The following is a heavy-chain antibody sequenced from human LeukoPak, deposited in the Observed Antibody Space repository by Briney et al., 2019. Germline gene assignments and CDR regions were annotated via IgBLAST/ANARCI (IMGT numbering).Heavy chain of an antibody. V-gene: IGHV3-7*01. CDR2: IKQDGSEK. CDR3: AREAGLAAAGPTFDY. Sequence: GGSLRLSCAASGFTFSSYWMSWVRQAPGKGLEWVANIKQDGSEKYYVDSVKGRFTISRDNAKNPLYLQMNSLRAEDTAVYYCAREAGLAAAGPTFDYWGQGTLVTVSS. CDR1: GFTFSSYW. D-gene: IGHD6-13*01. J-gene: IGHJ4*02.